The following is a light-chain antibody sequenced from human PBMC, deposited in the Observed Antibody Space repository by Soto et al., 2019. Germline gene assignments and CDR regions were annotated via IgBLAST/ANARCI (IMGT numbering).Light chain of an antibody. CDR1: QSVSSY. V-gene: IGKV3-11*01. Sequence: EIVLTQSPATLSLSPGERATLSCRASQSVSSYLAWYQQKPGQAPRLLIYDASNRATGIPARFSGSGSGTDFPPTISSLEPEDFAVYYCQQRSNWPLITFGQGTRREIK. CDR2: DAS. J-gene: IGKJ5*01. CDR3: QQRSNWPLIT.